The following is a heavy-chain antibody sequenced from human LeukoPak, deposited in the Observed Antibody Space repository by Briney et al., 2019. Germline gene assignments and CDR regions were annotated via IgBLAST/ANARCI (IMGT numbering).Heavy chain of an antibody. Sequence: GGSLRLSCAASGLSFSSYTMSWVRQAPGKGLEWVSSISDSSSYIYNADSVKGRFTISRDNAKNSLYLQMNSLRAEDTAVYYCAREGSGSHYNVVLDYWGQGTLVTVSS. J-gene: IGHJ4*02. CDR3: AREGSGSHYNVVLDY. D-gene: IGHD3-10*01. V-gene: IGHV3-21*01. CDR2: ISDSSSYI. CDR1: GLSFSSYT.